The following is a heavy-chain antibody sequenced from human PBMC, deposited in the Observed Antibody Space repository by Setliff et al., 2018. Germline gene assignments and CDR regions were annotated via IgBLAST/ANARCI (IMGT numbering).Heavy chain of an antibody. V-gene: IGHV4-34*01. CDR2: INHSGST. CDR3: AGDYYDSRGSYAFDI. CDR1: GGSFSGNY. Sequence: PSETLSLTCAVYGGSFSGNYWSWIRQPPGKGLEWIGEINHSGSTNHNPSLKSRVTISVDTSKNQFSLNLSSVTAADTAMYYCAGDYYDSRGSYAFDIWGQGTVVTVSS. D-gene: IGHD3-22*01. J-gene: IGHJ3*02.